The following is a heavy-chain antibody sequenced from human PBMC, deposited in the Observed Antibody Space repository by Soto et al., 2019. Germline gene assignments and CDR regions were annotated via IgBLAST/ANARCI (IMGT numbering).Heavy chain of an antibody. CDR2: ISSTTNYI. CDR3: ARESEDLTSNFDY. J-gene: IGHJ4*02. V-gene: IGHV3-21*06. Sequence: GGSLRLSCAASGFTFTRYSMNWVRQAPGKGLEWVSSISSTTNYIYYGNSMKGRFTISRDNAKNSLYLEMNSLRAEDTAVYYCARESEDLTSNFDYWGQGTLVTVSS. CDR1: GFTFTRYS.